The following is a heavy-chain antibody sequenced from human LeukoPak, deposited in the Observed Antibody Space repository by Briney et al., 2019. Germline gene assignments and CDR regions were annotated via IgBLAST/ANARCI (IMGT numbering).Heavy chain of an antibody. CDR1: GGSIRSYF. J-gene: IGHJ3*02. CDR2: IYFSGNT. Sequence: SETLSLTCTVSGGSIRSYFWSWIRQPPGRGLEWIGNIYFSGNTDYNSSLKSRVTISVDTSKTHFSLKLRSVTAADTAVYYCARLPTMMGAFDIWGPGTMVTVSS. CDR3: ARLPTMMGAFDI. V-gene: IGHV4-59*08. D-gene: IGHD3-22*01.